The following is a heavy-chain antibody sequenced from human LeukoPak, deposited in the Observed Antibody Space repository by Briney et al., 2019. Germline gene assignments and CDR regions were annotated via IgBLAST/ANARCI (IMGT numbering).Heavy chain of an antibody. Sequence: SVKVSCKASGGTFSSYAISWVRQAPGQGLEWMGRIIPILDISNYAQKFQGRVTITADKSTSTAYMELSSLRSEDTAVYYCARAQRKGYYYYMDVWGKGTTVTVSS. J-gene: IGHJ6*03. CDR2: IIPILDIS. V-gene: IGHV1-69*04. D-gene: IGHD1-1*01. CDR3: ARAQRKGYYYYMDV. CDR1: GGTFSSYA.